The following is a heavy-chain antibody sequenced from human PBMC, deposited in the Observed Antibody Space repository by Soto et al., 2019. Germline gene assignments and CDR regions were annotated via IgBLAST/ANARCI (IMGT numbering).Heavy chain of an antibody. V-gene: IGHV3-23*01. D-gene: IGHD3-3*01. CDR1: GFTFSTYA. CDR3: AKTTNHDFWSGYYTKAFDY. J-gene: IGHJ4*02. CDR2: ISNSGTSS. Sequence: GGSLRLSCAASGFTFSTYAMSWVRQAPVKGLEWVSSISNSGTSSYYADSVEGRFTISRDNSKNTLYLQIHSLGAEDTAVYYCAKTTNHDFWSGYYTKAFDYWGQG.